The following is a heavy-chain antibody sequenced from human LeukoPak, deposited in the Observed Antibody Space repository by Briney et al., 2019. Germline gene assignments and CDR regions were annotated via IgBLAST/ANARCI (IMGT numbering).Heavy chain of an antibody. J-gene: IGHJ4*02. V-gene: IGHV4-34*01. D-gene: IGHD4-11*01. CDR2: INHSGSI. CDR1: DGSFSGYY. Sequence: PSETLSLTCAVYDGSFSGYYWSWIRQPPGKGPEWIGEINHSGSINYNPSLKSRVTISVDTSKNQFSLILSSVTDADTALYYCARDSSNYALDYWGQGTLVTVSS. CDR3: ARDSSNYALDY.